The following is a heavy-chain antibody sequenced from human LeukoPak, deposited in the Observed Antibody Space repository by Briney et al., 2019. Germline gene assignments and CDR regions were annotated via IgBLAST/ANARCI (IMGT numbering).Heavy chain of an antibody. CDR3: ASLYDSSGYYADY. D-gene: IGHD3-22*01. V-gene: IGHV4-4*07. Sequence: PSETLSLTCTVSGGSISSYYWSWIRQPAGKGLAWIGRIYTSGSTNYNPSLKSRVTISVDKSKNQFSLKLSSVTAADTAVYYCASLYDSSGYYADYWGQGTLVTVSS. CDR2: IYTSGST. J-gene: IGHJ4*02. CDR1: GGSISSYY.